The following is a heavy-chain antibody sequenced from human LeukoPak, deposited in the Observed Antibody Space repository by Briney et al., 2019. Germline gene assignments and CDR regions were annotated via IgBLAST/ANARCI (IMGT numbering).Heavy chain of an antibody. J-gene: IGHJ4*02. D-gene: IGHD3-16*01. CDR1: GFTFSSYW. Sequence: PGGSLRLSCAASGFTFSSYWMHWVRQAPGKGLEWVSAISGSGGSTYYADSVKGRFTISRDNSKNTLYLQMNSLRAEDTAVYYCAKRQGTYYDYVIRGGFDYWGQGTLVTVSS. CDR3: AKRQGTYYDYVIRGGFDY. CDR2: ISGSGGST. V-gene: IGHV3-23*01.